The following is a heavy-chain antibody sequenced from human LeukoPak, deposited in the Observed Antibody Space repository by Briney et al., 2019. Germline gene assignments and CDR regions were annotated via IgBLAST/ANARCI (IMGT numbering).Heavy chain of an antibody. Sequence: PRGSLRLSCAVSGITLSNYGMSWVRQAPGKGLEWVAGISGSGGGTNYADSVRGRFTISRDNSKNTLYLQMNSLGAEDTAVYFCAKRGVVIRVILVGFHKEAYYFDSWGQGALVTASS. CDR1: GITLSNYG. D-gene: IGHD3-22*01. CDR2: ISGSGGGT. CDR3: AKRGVVIRVILVGFHKEAYYFDS. V-gene: IGHV3-23*01. J-gene: IGHJ4*02.